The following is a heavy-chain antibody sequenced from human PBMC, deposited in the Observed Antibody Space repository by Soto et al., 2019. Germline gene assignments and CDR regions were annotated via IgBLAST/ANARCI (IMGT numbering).Heavy chain of an antibody. V-gene: IGHV1-69*06. CDR2: IIPMYGTV. D-gene: IGHD2-15*01. J-gene: IGHJ5*02. CDR3: ARDLGGCSGGSCRYNWFDP. Sequence: GASVKVSCKASGGTFSSYVISWVRQAPGQGPEWMVGIIPMYGTVNYAQKFQDRVTIIADTSTSTAYMELSSLRSEDTAVYYCARDLGGCSGGSCRYNWFDPWGQGTLVTVSS. CDR1: GGTFSSYV.